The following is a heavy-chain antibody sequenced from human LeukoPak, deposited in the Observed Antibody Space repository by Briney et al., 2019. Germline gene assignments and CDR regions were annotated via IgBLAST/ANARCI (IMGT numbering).Heavy chain of an antibody. J-gene: IGHJ4*02. CDR3: ARSYYYDSSGYYSLYYFDY. V-gene: IGHV1-69*13. D-gene: IGHD3-22*01. CDR2: IIPIFGTA. Sequence: SVKVSCKASGGTFSSYAISWVRQAPGQGLEWMGGIIPIFGTAIYAQKFQGRVTITADESTSTAYMELSSLRSEDTAVYYCARSYYYDSSGYYSLYYFDYWGQGTLATVSS. CDR1: GGTFSSYA.